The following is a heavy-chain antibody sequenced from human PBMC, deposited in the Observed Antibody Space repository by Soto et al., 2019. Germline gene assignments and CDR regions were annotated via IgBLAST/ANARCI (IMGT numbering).Heavy chain of an antibody. CDR3: AKPNQSYYDSSGYDYFDY. CDR1: GFTFSSYG. Sequence: QVQLVESGGGVVQPGRSLRLSCAASGFTFSSYGMHWVRQAPGKGLEWVAVISYDGSNKYYADSVKGRFTISRDNSKNTLYLQMNSLRAEDTAVYYCAKPNQSYYDSSGYDYFDYWGQGTLVTVSS. J-gene: IGHJ4*02. V-gene: IGHV3-30*18. CDR2: ISYDGSNK. D-gene: IGHD3-22*01.